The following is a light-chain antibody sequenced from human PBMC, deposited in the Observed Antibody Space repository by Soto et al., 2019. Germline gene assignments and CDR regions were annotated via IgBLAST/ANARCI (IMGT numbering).Light chain of an antibody. CDR3: QQYGSSPTWT. CDR1: QIFSSSY. V-gene: IGKV3-20*01. Sequence: EIVLTQSPGTLSLSPGERATLSCRAIQIFSSSYLAWYQQKPGQAPRLLICGASSRATGIPDRFSGSGSGTDFTLTISRLEPEDFAVYYCQQYGSSPTWTFGQGTKVDIK. CDR2: GAS. J-gene: IGKJ1*01.